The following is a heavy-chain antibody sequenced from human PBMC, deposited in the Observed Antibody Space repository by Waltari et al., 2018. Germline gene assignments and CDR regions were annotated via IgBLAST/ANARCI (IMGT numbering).Heavy chain of an antibody. CDR3: AREPPGATKGFDS. Sequence: QVRLVQSGAEVKKPGASLKVSCESSGYTFSNYYVHWVRQAPGQGLEWMGMINTAAGTTNYATQLRGRVTMTRETSTSTVYLDLSSLRSEDTAVYFCAREPPGATKGFDSWGQGTLVIVSS. D-gene: IGHD1-26*01. CDR2: INTAAGTT. V-gene: IGHV1-46*04. CDR1: GYTFSNYY. J-gene: IGHJ4*02.